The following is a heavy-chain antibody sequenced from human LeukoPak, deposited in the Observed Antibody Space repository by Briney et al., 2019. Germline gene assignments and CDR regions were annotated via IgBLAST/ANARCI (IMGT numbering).Heavy chain of an antibody. V-gene: IGHV4-39*01. CDR2: IYYSGTT. CDR3: ASLGPYSSTWYGDY. J-gene: IGHJ4*02. D-gene: IGHD6-13*01. Sequence: SETLSLTCTVSAGAITRTSYFWGWIRQSPGKGLEWIGSIYYSGTTYYNLSLKSRVTISVDTSKNEFSLHLNSVTAADTAVYYCASLGPYSSTWYGDYWGQGIQVTVSS. CDR1: AGAITRTSYF.